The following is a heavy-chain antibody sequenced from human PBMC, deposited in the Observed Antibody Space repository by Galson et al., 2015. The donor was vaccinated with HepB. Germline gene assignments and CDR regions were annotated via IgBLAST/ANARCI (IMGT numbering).Heavy chain of an antibody. V-gene: IGHV4-31*03. D-gene: IGHD3-10*01. CDR1: GGSISSGGYY. CDR2: IYHSGST. CDR3: ARVYVSGAFDP. J-gene: IGHJ5*02. Sequence: TLSLTCTVSGGSISSGGYYWSWIRQHPRKGLEWIGYIYHSGSTYYNPSLESRVTISVDTSKNQFSLKLSSVTAADTAVYYCARVYVSGAFDPWGQGTLVTVSS.